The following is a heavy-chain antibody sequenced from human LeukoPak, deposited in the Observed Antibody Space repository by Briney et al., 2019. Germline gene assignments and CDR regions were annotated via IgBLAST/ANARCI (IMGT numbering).Heavy chain of an antibody. CDR1: GFTVSSNY. Sequence: GGSLRLSCAASGFTVSSNYMSWVRQAPGKGLEWVSVIYSGSSTYYADSVKGRFTISRDNSKNTLYLQMNSLGAEDTAVYYCARDTIAAAGAYWGQGTLVTVSS. CDR2: IYSGSST. CDR3: ARDTIAAAGAY. V-gene: IGHV3-53*01. J-gene: IGHJ4*02. D-gene: IGHD6-13*01.